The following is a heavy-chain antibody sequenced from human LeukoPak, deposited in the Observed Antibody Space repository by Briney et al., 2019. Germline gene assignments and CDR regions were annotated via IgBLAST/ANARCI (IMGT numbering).Heavy chain of an antibody. V-gene: IGHV3-43*01. CDR1: GFTFHDYT. CDR2: MNWDATNI. CDR3: ARGPSGYHNT. J-gene: IGHJ4*02. Sequence: GGSLRLSCAASGFTFHDYTMHWVRQTPGKGLEWVSLMNWDATNIYYADSVKGRFTISRDNAKNSVDLQMNSLRAEDTAVYYCARGPSGYHNTGGQGTLVTVSS. D-gene: IGHD5-12*01.